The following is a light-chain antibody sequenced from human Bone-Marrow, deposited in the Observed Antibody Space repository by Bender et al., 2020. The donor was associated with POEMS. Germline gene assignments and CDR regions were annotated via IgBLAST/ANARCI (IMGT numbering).Light chain of an antibody. V-gene: IGLV2-23*02. CDR1: SSDVGSYDL. CDR2: EVT. Sequence: QSALTQPASVSGSPGHSITISCTGTSSDVGSYDLVSWCQQHPGKAPKLMIYEVTKRPSGVSNRFSGSKSGNTASLTISGLQAEDEGDYYCQSYDNSLGGWVFGGGTKLTVL. CDR3: QSYDNSLGGWV. J-gene: IGLJ3*02.